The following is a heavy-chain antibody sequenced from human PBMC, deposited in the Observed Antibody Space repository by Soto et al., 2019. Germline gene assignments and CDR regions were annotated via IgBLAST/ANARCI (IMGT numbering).Heavy chain of an antibody. J-gene: IGHJ4*02. V-gene: IGHV3-30*03. D-gene: IGHD1-26*01. CDR1: GFTFSSYG. CDR2: ISYDGSNK. Sequence: QVQLVESGGGVVQPGRSLRLSCAASGFTFSSYGMHWVRQAPGKGLEWVSGISYDGSNKYYADSVKGRFTISRDNLKNTLYLQMNSLRAEDTAVYYCARSPYSVSYLAYFDYWGQGTLVTVSS. CDR3: ARSPYSVSYLAYFDY.